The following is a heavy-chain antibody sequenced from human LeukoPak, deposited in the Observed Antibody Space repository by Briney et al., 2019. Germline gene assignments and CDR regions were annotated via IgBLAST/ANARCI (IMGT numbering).Heavy chain of an antibody. CDR2: INPSGGST. D-gene: IGHD3-3*01. CDR3: AGTVLRFLSWFDP. CDR1: GYTFTSYY. J-gene: IGHJ5*02. V-gene: IGHV1-46*03. Sequence: ASVKVSCKASGYTFTSYYMHWVRQAPGQGLEWMGIINPSGGSTSYAQKFQGRVTMTRDTSTSTVYMELSSLRSEDTAVYYCAGTVLRFLSWFDPWGRGTLVTVSS.